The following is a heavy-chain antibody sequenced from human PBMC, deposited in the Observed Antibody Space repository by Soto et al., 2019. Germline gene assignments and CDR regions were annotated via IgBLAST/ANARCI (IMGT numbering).Heavy chain of an antibody. CDR3: ARDTVVFDY. V-gene: IGHV3-11*01. J-gene: IGHJ4*02. CDR2: ISSSGSTI. CDR1: GFTFSDY. D-gene: IGHD4-17*01. Sequence: PVGSLRLSCAASGFTFSDYMSWIRQAPGKGLEWVSYISSSGSTIYYADSVKGRFTISRDNAKNSLYLQMNGLRAEDTAVYYCARDTVVFDYWGQGTLVTVSS.